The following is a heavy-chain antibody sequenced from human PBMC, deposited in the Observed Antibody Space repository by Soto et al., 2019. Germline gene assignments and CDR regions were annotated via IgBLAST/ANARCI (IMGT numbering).Heavy chain of an antibody. CDR1: GFTVSSNY. D-gene: IGHD5-12*01. J-gene: IGHJ4*02. V-gene: IGHV3-66*01. CDR3: ARDRGATTYFDY. CDR2: IYAGGRT. Sequence: GGSLRLSCAASGFTVSSNYMSWVRQAPGKGLEWVSMIYAGGRTDYADSVKGRFTISRDNSKNTLYLQMSSLRAEDTAVYYCARDRGATTYFDYWGQGTLVTVSS.